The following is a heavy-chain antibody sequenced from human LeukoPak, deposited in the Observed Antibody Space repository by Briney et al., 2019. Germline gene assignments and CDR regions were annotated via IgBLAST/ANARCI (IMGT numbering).Heavy chain of an antibody. CDR2: RNPNSGNT. J-gene: IGHJ4*02. CDR3: ARGGYSGSYESFDY. V-gene: IGHV1-8*01. CDR1: GYTFTSYD. D-gene: IGHD1-26*01. Sequence: DSVKVSCKVSGYTFTSYDINWVRQATGQGLEWMGWRNPNSGNTGYAQKFQARNSMTRNTSISTAYMELSSLRSEDTAVYYCARGGYSGSYESFDYWGQGTLVTVSS.